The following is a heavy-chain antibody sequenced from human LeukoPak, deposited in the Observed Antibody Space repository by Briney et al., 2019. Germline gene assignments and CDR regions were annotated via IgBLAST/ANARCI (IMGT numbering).Heavy chain of an antibody. CDR1: GYTFTGYY. CDR3: ARGLREIVGATIAYYFDY. Sequence: ASVKVSCKASGYTFTGYYMHWVRQAPGQGLEWRGWINPNSGGTNYAQKFQGRVTMTRDTSISTAYMELSRLRSDDTAVYYCARGLREIVGATIAYYFDYWGQGTLVTVSS. D-gene: IGHD1-26*01. J-gene: IGHJ4*02. CDR2: INPNSGGT. V-gene: IGHV1-2*02.